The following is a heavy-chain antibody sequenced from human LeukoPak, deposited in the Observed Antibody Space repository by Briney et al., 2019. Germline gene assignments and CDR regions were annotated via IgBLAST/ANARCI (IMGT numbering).Heavy chain of an antibody. V-gene: IGHV4-4*09. J-gene: IGHJ2*01. CDR2: IYNSENT. CDR1: GGSVSSYY. D-gene: IGHD6-19*01. Sequence: SETLSLTCTVTGGSVSSYYWSWIRQPPGKGLEWIGYIYNSENTKYNSSLESRVTISVDTSKNQFFLKLSSVTAADTAVYYCARFHSGPSGWYVLWYFDLWGRGTLVTVSS. CDR3: ARFHSGPSGWYVLWYFDL.